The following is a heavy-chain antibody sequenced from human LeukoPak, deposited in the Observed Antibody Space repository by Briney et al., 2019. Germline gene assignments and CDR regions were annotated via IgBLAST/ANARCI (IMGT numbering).Heavy chain of an antibody. Sequence: SVKVSCKASGGTFISYTISWVRQAPGQGLEWMGRIIPILGIANYAQKFQGRVSITAEKITSTPYMWLSRLRSADTRVCYCARDADGYTCVGTWFDACGQGTLVTVSS. CDR3: ARDADGYTCVGTWFDA. CDR2: IIPILGIA. CDR1: GGTFISYT. J-gene: IGHJ5*02. V-gene: IGHV1-69*04. D-gene: IGHD5-24*01.